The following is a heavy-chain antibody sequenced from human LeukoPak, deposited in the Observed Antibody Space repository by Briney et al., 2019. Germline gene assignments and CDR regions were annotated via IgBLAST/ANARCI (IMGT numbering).Heavy chain of an antibody. Sequence: GESLKISCQGSGYNFTSYWIGWVREMPGKGLEWMGIIYPGDSDTRYSPSFQGQVTISADKSISTAYLQWSSLKASDTAMYYCARLDSSGWPPYFDYWGQGTLVTVSS. CDR1: GYNFTSYW. J-gene: IGHJ4*02. V-gene: IGHV5-51*01. D-gene: IGHD6-19*01. CDR2: IYPGDSDT. CDR3: ARLDSSGWPPYFDY.